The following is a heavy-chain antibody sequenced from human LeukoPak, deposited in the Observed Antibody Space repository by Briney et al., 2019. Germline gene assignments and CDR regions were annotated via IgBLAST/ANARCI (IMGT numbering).Heavy chain of an antibody. CDR3: AYLGTPHEEWKPDTDY. V-gene: IGHV3-23*01. J-gene: IGHJ4*02. Sequence: GGSLRLSCAASGFPFSSYAMSWVRQAPEKGLQCVSAISSTSGSTFYADSVKGRFTIYRDNSKNTVYLQMDSLRAEDTAVYYCAYLGTPHEEWKPDTDYWGQGTLDTVST. D-gene: IGHD1-26*01. CDR1: GFPFSSYA. CDR2: ISSTSGST.